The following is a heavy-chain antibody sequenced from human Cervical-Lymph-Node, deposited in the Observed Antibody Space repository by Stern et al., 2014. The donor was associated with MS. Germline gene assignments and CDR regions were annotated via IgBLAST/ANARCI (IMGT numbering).Heavy chain of an antibody. CDR3: ARSGLGGAVGS. CDR1: GYSFTRSD. Sequence: VQLVESGAEVKQPGASVKVSCKTSGYSFTRSDIHWVRQAPGQGLELMGLIGPGDGTTTYAQTWQGRVSMTRDTSATTAYLELRSLRSEDTAVYYCARSGLGGAVGSWGQGTLVTVSA. J-gene: IGHJ5*02. D-gene: IGHD3-10*01. CDR2: IGPGDGTT. V-gene: IGHV1-46*04.